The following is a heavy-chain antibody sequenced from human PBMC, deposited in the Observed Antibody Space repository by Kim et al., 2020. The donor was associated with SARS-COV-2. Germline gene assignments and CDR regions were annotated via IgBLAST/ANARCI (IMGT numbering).Heavy chain of an antibody. D-gene: IGHD6-13*01. CDR3: ARAGYSSRRASTEFDP. J-gene: IGHJ5*02. CDR1: GGSVSSGSYY. V-gene: IGHV4-61*01. CDR2: IYYSGST. Sequence: SETLSLTCTVSGGSVSSGSYYWSWIRQPPGKGLEWIGYIYYSGSTNYNPSLKSRVTISVDTSKNQFSLKLSSVTAADTAVYYCARAGYSSRRASTEFDPWGQGTLVTVSS.